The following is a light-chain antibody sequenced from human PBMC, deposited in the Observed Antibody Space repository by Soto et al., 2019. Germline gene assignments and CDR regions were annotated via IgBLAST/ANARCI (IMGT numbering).Light chain of an antibody. CDR3: QQYYSYPPQ. J-gene: IGKJ3*01. CDR2: AAS. CDR1: QGISSY. V-gene: IGKV1-8*01. Sequence: AIRMTQSPSSFSASTRDRVTITCRASQGISSYLAWYQQKPGKAPKLLIYAASTLQSGVPSRFSGSGSGTDFTLTISCLQSEDFATYYCQQYYSYPPQFGPGTKVDIK.